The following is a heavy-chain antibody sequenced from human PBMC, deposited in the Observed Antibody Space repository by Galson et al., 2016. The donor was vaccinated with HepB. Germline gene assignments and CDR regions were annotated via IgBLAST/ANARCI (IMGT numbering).Heavy chain of an antibody. V-gene: IGHV3-21*01. J-gene: IGHJ4*02. CDR2: ISSSSTYI. CDR1: GFTFRSYS. D-gene: IGHD2-15*01. Sequence: SLRLSCAASGFTFRSYSMNWVRQAPGKGLEWVSSISSSSTYIYYADSERGRFTISRDNAKNSLYLQMNSLRAEDTAVYYCAREVVGATGGNYFDYWGQGTLVTVSS. CDR3: AREVVGATGGNYFDY.